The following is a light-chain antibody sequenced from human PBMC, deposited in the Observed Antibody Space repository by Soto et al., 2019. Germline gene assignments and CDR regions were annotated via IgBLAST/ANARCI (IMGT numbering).Light chain of an antibody. CDR2: DAS. J-gene: IGKJ4*01. Sequence: EIVLTQSPDTLSLSPGERATLSCRASQSVSTYLAWYQQRPGQAPRLLIYDASTRATGIPARFSGSGSETDFTLTISSLEPEDFAVYYCQQRSNWPSLTFGGGTKVEIK. CDR1: QSVSTY. CDR3: QQRSNWPSLT. V-gene: IGKV3-11*01.